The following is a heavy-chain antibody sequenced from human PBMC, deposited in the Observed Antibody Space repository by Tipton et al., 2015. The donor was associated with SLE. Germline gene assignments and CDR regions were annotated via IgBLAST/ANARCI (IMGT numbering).Heavy chain of an antibody. J-gene: IGHJ4*02. CDR3: AKEPTLNGDYVDY. V-gene: IGHV3-23*01. CDR1: GFTFSSYV. Sequence: GSLRLSCAASGFTFSSYVMSWVRQAPGKGLEWVSAISGSGGSTYYADSVKGRFTISRDNSKNTLYLQMNSRRADDTAVYYCAKEPTLNGDYVDYWGQGTLVTVSS. D-gene: IGHD4-17*01. CDR2: ISGSGGST.